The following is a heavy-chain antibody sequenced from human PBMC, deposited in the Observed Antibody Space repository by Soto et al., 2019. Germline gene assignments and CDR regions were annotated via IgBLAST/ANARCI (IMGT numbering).Heavy chain of an antibody. J-gene: IGHJ4*02. Sequence: PGGSLRLSCAASGFTFSNYAMSWVRQAPGKGLEWVSTIGGTGENTYYADSVKGRFTISRDNSKNTLYLQMNSLRAEDTALYYCAKEGPAYFDSWGQGTRVTVSS. CDR2: IGGTGENT. CDR3: AKEGPAYFDS. CDR1: GFTFSNYA. D-gene: IGHD2-2*01. V-gene: IGHV3-23*01.